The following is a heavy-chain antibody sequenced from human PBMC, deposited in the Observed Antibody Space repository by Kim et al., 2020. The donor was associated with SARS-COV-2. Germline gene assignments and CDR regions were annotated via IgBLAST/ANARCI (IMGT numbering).Heavy chain of an antibody. D-gene: IGHD1-1*01. J-gene: IGHJ3*02. CDR2: IAINGDT. V-gene: IGHV3-13*04. CDR3: ATWGYSSGTQAFDI. Sequence: GGSLRLSCAASGFTFSNYDMHWGRQGTGKGLEWVSIIAINGDTHYADSGKGRFTISRESAKNSLYLQMNSLRAGDTAVYYCATWGYSSGTQAFDIWGQGT. CDR1: GFTFSNYD.